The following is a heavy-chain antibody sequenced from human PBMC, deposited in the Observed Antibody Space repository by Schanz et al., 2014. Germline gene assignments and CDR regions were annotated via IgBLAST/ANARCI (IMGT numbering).Heavy chain of an antibody. V-gene: IGHV4-31*03. CDR1: GDSISSAY. Sequence: QVRLQESGPGLVEPSQTLSLTCTVSGDSISSAYWSWIRQHPGKGLEWIGYISYSGSTSFNPSLKSRLTMSVDTSKNQFSLRLSSVTAADTAMYYCARVGRNSYGFTSRFDAWGQGTLVAVSS. J-gene: IGHJ5*02. D-gene: IGHD3-16*01. CDR3: ARVGRNSYGFTSRFDA. CDR2: ISYSGST.